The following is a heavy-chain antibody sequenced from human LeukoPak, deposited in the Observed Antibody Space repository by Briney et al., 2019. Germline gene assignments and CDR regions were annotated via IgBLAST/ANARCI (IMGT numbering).Heavy chain of an antibody. CDR2: IYYSGST. CDR1: GGSISSGGYY. V-gene: IGHV4-31*03. D-gene: IGHD1-26*01. CDR3: ARAGGSGSHFDY. Sequence: PSETLSLTCTVSGGSISSGGYYWSWIRQHPGKGLEWIGYIYYSGSTYYNPSLKSRVTISVYTSKNQFSLKLSSVTAADTAVYYCARAGGSGSHFDYWGQGTLVTVSS. J-gene: IGHJ4*02.